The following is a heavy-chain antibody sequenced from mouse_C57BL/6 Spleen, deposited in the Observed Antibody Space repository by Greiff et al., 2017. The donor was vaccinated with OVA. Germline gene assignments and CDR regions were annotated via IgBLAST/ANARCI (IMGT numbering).Heavy chain of an antibody. Sequence: EVMLVESGEGLVKPGGSLKLSCAASGFTFSSYAMPWVRQTPEKRLEWVAYISSGGDYIYYADTVKGRFTISRDNARNTLYLQMSSLKSEDTAMYCCTGDQGYYGSRGAMGYWGQGTSVTVSS. CDR3: TGDQGYYGSRGAMGY. D-gene: IGHD1-1*01. J-gene: IGHJ4*01. CDR2: ISSGGDYI. CDR1: GFTFSSYA. V-gene: IGHV5-9-1*02.